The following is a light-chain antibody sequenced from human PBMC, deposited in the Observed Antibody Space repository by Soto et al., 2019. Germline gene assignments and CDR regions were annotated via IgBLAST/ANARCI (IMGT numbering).Light chain of an antibody. CDR3: QQYNNWPLLS. Sequence: EILMTQSPATLSVSLGERATLSCRASQSVYGNLAWYQQKPGQAPRLLVFGASTRAAGIPARFSGGGSGTDYTLTISSLQSEDFAVYSCQQYNNWPLLSFGGGTKVDIK. CDR2: GAS. V-gene: IGKV3D-15*01. CDR1: QSVYGN. J-gene: IGKJ4*01.